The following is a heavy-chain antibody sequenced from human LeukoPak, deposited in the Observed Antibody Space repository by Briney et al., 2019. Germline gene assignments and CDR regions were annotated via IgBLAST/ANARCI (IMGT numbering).Heavy chain of an antibody. CDR3: ARGRSWELLS. J-gene: IGHJ4*02. V-gene: IGHV3-74*01. CDR1: GFSSNSYW. Sequence: GGSLRLSCAASGFSSNSYWMHWARQAPGKGLVWVARINGDGSSINYADSVKGRFTISRDNAKNTLYLQMNSLRAEDTAVYYCARGRSWELLSWGQGTLVTVSS. CDR2: INGDGSSI. D-gene: IGHD1-26*01.